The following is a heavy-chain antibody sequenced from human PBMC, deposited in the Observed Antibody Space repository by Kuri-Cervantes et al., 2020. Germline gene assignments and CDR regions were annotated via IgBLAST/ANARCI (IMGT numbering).Heavy chain of an antibody. J-gene: IGHJ4*02. Sequence: GESLKISCAASGFTFSDYYISWIRQAPGKGLGWVSYISSSGSTIYYADSVKGRFTISRDNAKNSLYLQMNSLRAEDTAVYYCARVLESWYLDYWGQGTLVTVSS. CDR3: ARVLESWYLDY. V-gene: IGHV3-11*01. CDR1: GFTFSDYY. CDR2: ISSSGSTI. D-gene: IGHD5-24*01.